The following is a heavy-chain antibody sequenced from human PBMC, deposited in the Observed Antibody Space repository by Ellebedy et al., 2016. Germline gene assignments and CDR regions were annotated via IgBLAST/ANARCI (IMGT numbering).Heavy chain of an antibody. CDR2: ISNDGINK. Sequence: GESLKISXAASGFTFRSYGMDWVRQAPGKGLEWVAFISNDGINKYYADSVKGRFTISRDDSKSTLYVQMNSLRAEDTAVYYCARDQAYYDFWSGPGYWGQGTLVTVSS. CDR3: ARDQAYYDFWSGPGY. CDR1: GFTFRSYG. D-gene: IGHD3-3*01. J-gene: IGHJ4*02. V-gene: IGHV3-30*03.